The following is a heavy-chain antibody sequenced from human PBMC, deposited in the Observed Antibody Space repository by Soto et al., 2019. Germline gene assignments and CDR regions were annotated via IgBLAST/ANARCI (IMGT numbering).Heavy chain of an antibody. CDR1: GVSISSGGYY. D-gene: IGHD6-25*01. CDR2: IYYSGST. Sequence: TSETLSLTCTVSGVSISSGGYYLSWIRPHQGKGLEWIGYIYYSGSTNYNPSLKSRVTISVDTSKNQFSLKLSSVTAAGTAVYYCARPHGGSSGWDNWFDPWGQGTLVSVSS. CDR3: ARPHGGSSGWDNWFDP. V-gene: IGHV4-61*08. J-gene: IGHJ5*02.